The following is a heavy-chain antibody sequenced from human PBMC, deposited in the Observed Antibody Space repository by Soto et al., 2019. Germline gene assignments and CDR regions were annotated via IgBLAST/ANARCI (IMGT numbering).Heavy chain of an antibody. CDR1: GGTFNSYL. CDR2: IIPAFGTA. Sequence: QVQLVQSGAEVKNPGSSVKVSCKTSGGTFNSYLIDWVRQAPGQGLEWMGGIIPAFGTAKYAQKFQGRVTITADKSTTTAYMELRTLTSEDTAVYHCARGLDQPPVGLYFDTWGQGTLVTVSS. D-gene: IGHD2-2*01. J-gene: IGHJ4*02. V-gene: IGHV1-69*06. CDR3: ARGLDQPPVGLYFDT.